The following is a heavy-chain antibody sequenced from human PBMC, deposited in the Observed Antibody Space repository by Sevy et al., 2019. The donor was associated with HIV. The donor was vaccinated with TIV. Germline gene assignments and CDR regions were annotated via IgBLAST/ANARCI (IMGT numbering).Heavy chain of an antibody. V-gene: IGHV3-23*01. Sequence: GGSLRLSCAASGFAFSKYSMSWVRQPPGKGLEWVSTLSFGCGEINYADSVKGRFTISRDNSKSSVYLQMNNLRPEDTAVYYCAREGCTKPHDYWGQGTLITVSS. J-gene: IGHJ4*02. CDR3: AREGCTKPHDY. CDR1: GFAFSKYS. CDR2: LSFGCGEI. D-gene: IGHD2-8*01.